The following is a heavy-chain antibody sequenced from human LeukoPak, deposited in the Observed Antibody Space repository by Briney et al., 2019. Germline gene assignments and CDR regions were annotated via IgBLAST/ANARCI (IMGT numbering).Heavy chain of an antibody. CDR1: GFTFSSYA. CDR3: AKIYSSSWYYFDY. D-gene: IGHD6-13*01. Sequence: SGGSLRLSCAASGFTFSSYAMSWVRQAPGKGLEWVSAISGSGGSTYYADPVKGRFTISRDNSKNTLYLQMNSLRAEDTAVYYCAKIYSSSWYYFDYWGQGTLVTVSS. V-gene: IGHV3-23*01. J-gene: IGHJ4*02. CDR2: ISGSGGST.